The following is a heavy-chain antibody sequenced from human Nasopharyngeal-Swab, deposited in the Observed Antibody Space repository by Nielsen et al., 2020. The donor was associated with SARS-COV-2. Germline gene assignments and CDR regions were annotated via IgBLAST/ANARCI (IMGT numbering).Heavy chain of an antibody. V-gene: IGHV1-2*04. CDR3: ARGLSYYYDSSGYYLFDY. Sequence: ASVKVSCKASGYTFTGYYMHWVRQAPGQGLEWMGWINPNSGGTNYAQKFQGWVTMTRDTSISTAYMELSRLRSDDTAVYYCARGLSYYYDSSGYYLFDYWGQGTLVTVSS. D-gene: IGHD3-22*01. CDR2: INPNSGGT. J-gene: IGHJ4*02. CDR1: GYTFTGYY.